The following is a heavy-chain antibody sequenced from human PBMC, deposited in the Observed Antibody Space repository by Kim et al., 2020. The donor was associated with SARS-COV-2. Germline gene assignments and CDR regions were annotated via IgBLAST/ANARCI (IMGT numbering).Heavy chain of an antibody. CDR1: GYTFTSYD. D-gene: IGHD3-3*01. J-gene: IGHJ6*03. CDR2: MNPNSGNT. V-gene: IGHV1-8*01. CDR3: ARDKTRITIFGVVPNYYYMDV. Sequence: ASVKVSCKASGYTFTSYDINWVRQATGQGLEWMGWMNPNSGNTGYAQKFQGRVTMTRNTSISTAYMELSSLRSEDTAVYYCARDKTRITIFGVVPNYYYMDVWGKGTTVTVSS.